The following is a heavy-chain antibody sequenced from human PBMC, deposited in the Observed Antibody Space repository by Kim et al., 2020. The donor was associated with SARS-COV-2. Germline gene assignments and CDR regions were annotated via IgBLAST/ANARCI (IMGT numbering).Heavy chain of an antibody. CDR1: GFTFSSYS. CDR2: ISSSSSYI. CDR3: ASGYSSGWFPFDY. V-gene: IGHV3-21*01. J-gene: IGHJ4*02. D-gene: IGHD6-19*01. Sequence: GGSLRLSCAASGFTFSSYSMNWVRQAPGKGLEWVSSISSSSSYIYYADSVKGRFTISRDNAKNSLYLQMNSLRAEDTAVYYCASGYSSGWFPFDYWGQGTLVTVSS.